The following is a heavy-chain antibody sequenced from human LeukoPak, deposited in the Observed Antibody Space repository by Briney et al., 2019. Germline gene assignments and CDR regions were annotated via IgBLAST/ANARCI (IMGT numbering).Heavy chain of an antibody. CDR1: GFTFSSYA. J-gene: IGHJ4*02. CDR2: ISGSGGST. V-gene: IGHV3-23*01. D-gene: IGHD3-10*01. Sequence: GGSLRLSCAASGFTFSSYAMSWVRQAPGKGLEWVSAISGSGGSTYYADSVKGRFTISRDNSKNTLYLQMNSLRAEDTAVYYCAKPPPPSMVRGVIFLFDYWGQGTLVTVSS. CDR3: AKPPPPSMVRGVIFLFDY.